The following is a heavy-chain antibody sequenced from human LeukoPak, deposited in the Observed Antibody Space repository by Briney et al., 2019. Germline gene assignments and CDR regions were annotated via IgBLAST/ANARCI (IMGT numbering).Heavy chain of an antibody. V-gene: IGHV3-21*01. CDR2: ISSSNSYI. J-gene: IGHJ6*02. Sequence: PGGSLRLSCAASGFTFSSYNMNWVRQAPGKGLEWVSSISSSNSYIYYADSVKGRFTISRDNAKNSLYLQMNSLRAEDTAVYYCARDAGYGMDVWGQGTTVTVSS. CDR1: GFTFSSYN. CDR3: ARDAGYGMDV.